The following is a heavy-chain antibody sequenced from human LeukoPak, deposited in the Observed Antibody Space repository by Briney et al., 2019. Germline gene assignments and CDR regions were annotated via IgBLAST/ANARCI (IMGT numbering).Heavy chain of an antibody. CDR1: GFTVGSNY. J-gene: IGHJ4*02. D-gene: IGHD6-19*01. CDR3: AKDLDSSGWYGEVFDY. Sequence: GGSLRLSCAASGFTVGSNYMSWVRQAPGKGLECVSVIYSGGNTYYADSVKGRFTISRDNSKNTLYLQMNSLRAEDTAVYYCAKDLDSSGWYGEVFDYWGQGTLVTVSS. CDR2: IYSGGNT. V-gene: IGHV3-66*02.